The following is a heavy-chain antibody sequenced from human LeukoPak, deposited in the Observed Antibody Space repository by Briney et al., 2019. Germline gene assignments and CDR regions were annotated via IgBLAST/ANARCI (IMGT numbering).Heavy chain of an antibody. Sequence: GGSLRLSCAASGFTFSSYEMNWVRQAPGKGLEWISYITGSGTTTYYADSVKGRFTISRDNSKNTLYLQMNTLRAEDTAVYYCAKASRFGYSYGPREYFYYMDVWGKGTTVTISS. D-gene: IGHD5-18*01. V-gene: IGHV3-23*01. CDR1: GFTFSSYE. J-gene: IGHJ6*03. CDR2: ITGSGTTT. CDR3: AKASRFGYSYGPREYFYYMDV.